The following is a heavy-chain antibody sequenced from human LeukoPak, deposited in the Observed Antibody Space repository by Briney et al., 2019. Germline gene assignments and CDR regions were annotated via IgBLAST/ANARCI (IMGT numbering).Heavy chain of an antibody. J-gene: IGHJ2*01. CDR1: GYTFTSYY. CDR3: ARGATDYWSFDL. CDR2: IYPGASDI. Sequence: GESLKISCQTSGYTFTSYYIAWVRQMPGKGLEWMGIIYPGASDIRYSPSFQGQVTISAVKSISTAYLQWSSLKASDSAMYYCARGATDYWSFDLWGRGTLVTVSS. V-gene: IGHV5-51*01.